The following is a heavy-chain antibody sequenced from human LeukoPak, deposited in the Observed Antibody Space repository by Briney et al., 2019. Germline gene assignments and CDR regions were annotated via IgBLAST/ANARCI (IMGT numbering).Heavy chain of an antibody. J-gene: IGHJ4*02. D-gene: IGHD6-19*01. CDR1: GYTFTSYD. CDR2: MNPNSGNT. V-gene: IGHV1-8*01. CDR3: ARGRVQWLADFDY. Sequence: ASVKVSCKASGYTFTSYDINWARQATGQGLEWMGWMNPNSGNTGYAQKFQGRVTMTRNTSISTAYMELSSLRSEDTAVYYCARGRVQWLADFDYWGQGTLVTVSS.